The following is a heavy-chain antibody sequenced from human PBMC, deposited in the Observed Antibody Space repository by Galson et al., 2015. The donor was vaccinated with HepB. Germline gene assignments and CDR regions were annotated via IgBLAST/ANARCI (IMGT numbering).Heavy chain of an antibody. Sequence: SLRLSCAASGFTFSSYSMNWVRQAPGKGLEWVSSISSSSSYIYYADSVKGRFTISRDNAKNSLYLQMNSLRAEDTAVYYCARDLLVQFLERGGYFDYWGQGTLVTVSS. J-gene: IGHJ4*02. CDR2: ISSSSSYI. CDR3: ARDLLVQFLERGGYFDY. V-gene: IGHV3-21*01. CDR1: GFTFSSYS. D-gene: IGHD1-1*01.